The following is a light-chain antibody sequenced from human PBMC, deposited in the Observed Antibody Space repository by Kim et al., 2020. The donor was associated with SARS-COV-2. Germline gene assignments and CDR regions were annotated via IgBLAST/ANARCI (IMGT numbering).Light chain of an antibody. CDR1: QDIRNY. J-gene: IGKJ3*01. V-gene: IGKV1-33*01. Sequence: DIQMTQSPSSLSASVGDRVTITCQASQDIRNYLNWYQHKPGKAPKLLLYGASNLETGVPSRFSGSGSGKHFSLTISSLQPEDIATYYCQQCNSVPITFGPGTKVDIK. CDR3: QQCNSVPIT. CDR2: GAS.